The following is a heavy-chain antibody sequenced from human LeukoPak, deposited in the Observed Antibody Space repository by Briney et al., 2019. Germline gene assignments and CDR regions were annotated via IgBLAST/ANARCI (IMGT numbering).Heavy chain of an antibody. Sequence: NPSETLSLTCTVSGGSMRSTSYFWGCIRQPPGKGLEGIGTVYYSGSTYYSPSLKSRVTISLDTSKNQFSLKLTSVTAADTAVYYCATLYGYARSWSHFNYWGQGPLVTVSS. CDR2: VYYSGST. CDR1: GGSMRSTSYF. J-gene: IGHJ4*02. CDR3: ATLYGYARSWSHFNY. V-gene: IGHV4-39*01. D-gene: IGHD2-8*01.